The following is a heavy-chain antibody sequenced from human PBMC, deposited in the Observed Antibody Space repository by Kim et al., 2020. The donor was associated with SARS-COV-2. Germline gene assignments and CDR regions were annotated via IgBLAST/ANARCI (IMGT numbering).Heavy chain of an antibody. Sequence: GGSLRLSCVASGFTFNSYEMNWVRQAPGMGLEWVSYISSDGRTRDYADSVKGRFTISRDNAKNSLYLQMNSLRAEDTAVYYCARAPRNYYYYGMDVWGPG. CDR3: ARAPRNYYYYGMDV. J-gene: IGHJ6*02. CDR1: GFTFNSYE. V-gene: IGHV3-48*03. CDR2: ISSDGRTR.